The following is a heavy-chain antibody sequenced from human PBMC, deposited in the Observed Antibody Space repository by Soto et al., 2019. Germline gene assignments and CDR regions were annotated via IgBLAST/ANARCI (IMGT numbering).Heavy chain of an antibody. D-gene: IGHD5-12*01. J-gene: IGHJ6*02. CDR3: ARDLSEWLPYDGGVYYYGMDV. Sequence: QVQLVESGGGVVQPGRSLRLSCAASGFTFSSYAMHWVRQAPGKGLEWVAVISYDGSNKYYADSVKGRFTISRDNSKHTLYLQMNRLRAEDTAVYYCARDLSEWLPYDGGVYYYGMDVWGQGTTVTVSS. CDR2: ISYDGSNK. V-gene: IGHV3-30-3*01. CDR1: GFTFSSYA.